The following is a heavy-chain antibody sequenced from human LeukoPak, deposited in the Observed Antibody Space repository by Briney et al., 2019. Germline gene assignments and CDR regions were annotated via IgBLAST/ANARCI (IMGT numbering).Heavy chain of an antibody. CDR1: GYSISSGYY. CDR3: ARVGSIAVRLPIDY. J-gene: IGHJ4*02. Sequence: SETLSLTCTVSGYSISSGYYWGWIRQPPGKGLEWIGSIYHSGSTYYNPSLKSRVTISVDTSKNQFSLKLSSVTAADTAVYYCARVGSIAVRLPIDYWGQGTLVTVSS. D-gene: IGHD6-19*01. V-gene: IGHV4-38-2*02. CDR2: IYHSGST.